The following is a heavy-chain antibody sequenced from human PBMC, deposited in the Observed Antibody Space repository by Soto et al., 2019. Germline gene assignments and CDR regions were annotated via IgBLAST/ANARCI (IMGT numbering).Heavy chain of an antibody. CDR2: IIPIFGTA. J-gene: IGHJ6*04. CDR1: GGTFSSYA. Sequence: AASVKVSCKASGGTFSSYAISWVRQAPGQGLEWMGGIIPIFGTANYAQKFQGRVTITADESTSTAYMELSSLRAEDTAVYYCARDDVLCDGGRCYGVPLDVWGKGTTVTVSS. CDR3: ARDDVLCDGGRCYGVPLDV. D-gene: IGHD2-15*01. V-gene: IGHV1-69*13.